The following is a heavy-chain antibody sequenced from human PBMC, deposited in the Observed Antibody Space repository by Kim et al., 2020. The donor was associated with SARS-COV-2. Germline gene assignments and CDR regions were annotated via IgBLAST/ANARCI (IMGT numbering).Heavy chain of an antibody. CDR1: GFTFSTYD. Sequence: GGSLRLSCAASGFTFSTYDMNWVRQAPGKGLEWVSSISGSSSHIYYADSVKGRFTVSRDNAKTSLYLQMNSLRAEDTAVYYGASRSPPARYNGMDVWGQG. CDR2: ISGSSSHI. J-gene: IGHJ6*02. CDR3: ASRSPPARYNGMDV. V-gene: IGHV3-21*01. D-gene: IGHD3-9*01.